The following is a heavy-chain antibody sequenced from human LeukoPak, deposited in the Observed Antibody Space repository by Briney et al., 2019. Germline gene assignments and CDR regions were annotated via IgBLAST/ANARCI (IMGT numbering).Heavy chain of an antibody. CDR3: AKTSLSDPSGHYYYMDV. Sequence: GGSLRLSCAASGFTFSSYWMHWVRQAPGKGLVWVARINTNGSPTQYADSVKARFTISRDNSQNTVSLQLNNLRIEDTALYYCAKTSLSDPSGHYYYMDVWGKGTTVTVSS. D-gene: IGHD3-3*01. V-gene: IGHV3-74*01. CDR2: INTNGSPT. J-gene: IGHJ6*03. CDR1: GFTFSSYW.